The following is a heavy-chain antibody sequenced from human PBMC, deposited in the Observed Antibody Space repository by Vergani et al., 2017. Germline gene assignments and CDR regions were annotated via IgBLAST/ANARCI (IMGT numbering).Heavy chain of an antibody. V-gene: IGHV3-30-3*01. Sequence: QVQLVESGGGVVQPGRSLRLSCAASGFTFSSYAMHWVRQAPGKGLEWVAVISYDGSNKYYADSVKGRFTISRDNSKNTLYLQMNSLRAEDTAVYYCAGGGRGGSLQRLDYWGQGTLVTVSS. CDR2: ISYDGSNK. J-gene: IGHJ4*02. D-gene: IGHD1-26*01. CDR1: GFTFSSYA. CDR3: AGGGRGGSLQRLDY.